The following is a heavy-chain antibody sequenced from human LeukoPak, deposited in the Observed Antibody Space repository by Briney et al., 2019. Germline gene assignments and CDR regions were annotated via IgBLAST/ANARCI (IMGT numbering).Heavy chain of an antibody. Sequence: GGSLRLSCAASGFTFSHFGMHWVRQAPGKGLEWVAFIAYDGSSKYYADSLKGRITISRDNSKNTLYLQMNGLRVEDTAVYYCARDPYSGTYGDTYYYYMDVWGKGTTVTISS. CDR3: ARDPYSGTYGDTYYYYMDV. D-gene: IGHD1-26*01. CDR1: GFTFSHFG. CDR2: IAYDGSSK. J-gene: IGHJ6*03. V-gene: IGHV3-30*12.